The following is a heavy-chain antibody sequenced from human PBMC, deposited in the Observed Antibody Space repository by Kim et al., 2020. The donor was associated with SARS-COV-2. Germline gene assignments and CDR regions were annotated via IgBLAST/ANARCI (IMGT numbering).Heavy chain of an antibody. V-gene: IGHV4-30-2*05. J-gene: IGHJ4*02. D-gene: IGHD1-7*01. Sequence: KSRVTISVDTSKNQFSLKLSSVTAADTAVYYCARALYNWNYLASVNFDYWGQGTLVTVSS. CDR3: ARALYNWNYLASVNFDY.